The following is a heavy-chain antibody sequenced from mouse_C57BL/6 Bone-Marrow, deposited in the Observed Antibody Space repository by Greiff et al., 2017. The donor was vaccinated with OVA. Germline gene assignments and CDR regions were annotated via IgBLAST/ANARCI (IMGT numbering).Heavy chain of an antibody. Sequence: VQLVESGAELARPGASVKLSCKASGYTFTSYGISWVKQRTGQGLEWIGEIYPRSGNTYYNEKFKGKATLTADKSSSTAYMELRSLTSEDSAVYFCAREGGALGLCWGQGTLVTVSA. V-gene: IGHV1-81*01. D-gene: IGHD3-1*01. CDR3: AREGGALGLC. J-gene: IGHJ3*01. CDR1: GYTFTSYG. CDR2: IYPRSGNT.